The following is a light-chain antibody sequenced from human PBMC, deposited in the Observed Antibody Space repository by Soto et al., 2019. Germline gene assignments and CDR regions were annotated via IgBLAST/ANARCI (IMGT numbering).Light chain of an antibody. CDR3: QSYASSLSGSV. J-gene: IGLJ3*02. V-gene: IGLV1-40*01. Sequence: SVLTQPPSVSGAPGQRVTISCTGSSSNIGAGYDVNWYQQLPGTAPKLLIYGNSNRPSGGPDRFSGSKSGTSASLAITGLQAEDEADYYCQSYASSLSGSVFGGGTKLTVL. CDR2: GNS. CDR1: SSNIGAGYD.